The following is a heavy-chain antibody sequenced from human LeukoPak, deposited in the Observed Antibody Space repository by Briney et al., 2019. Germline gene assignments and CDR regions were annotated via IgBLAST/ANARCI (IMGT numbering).Heavy chain of an antibody. CDR3: ARAGWRRTAALDLDY. Sequence: PSETLSLTCTVSGASISDYSWSWLRQPPGKGLEWSGNLYYSGSANHNPSLKSRVTISSDTSKTQFSLKLTSVTAADTAVYYCARAGWRRTAALDLDYWGQGTLVTVSS. CDR2: LYYSGSA. J-gene: IGHJ4*02. V-gene: IGHV4-59*01. D-gene: IGHD6-25*01. CDR1: GASISDYS.